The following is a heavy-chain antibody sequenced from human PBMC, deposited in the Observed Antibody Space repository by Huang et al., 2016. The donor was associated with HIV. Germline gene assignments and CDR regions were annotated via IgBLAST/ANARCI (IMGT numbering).Heavy chain of an antibody. CDR2: IRQDGSEK. J-gene: IGHJ6*02. V-gene: IGHV3-7*01. CDR3: ATKADAMDV. D-gene: IGHD2-8*01. Sequence: LVESGGGLVRPGGSLRLSCAGSTVTFSAYWMTWVCQSPGQGLEWVASIRQDGSEKHYVDSVEGRFNISRDNGKKLLFLEMRSLGVDDTAVYFCATKADAMDVWGQGTTVIVSS. CDR1: TVTFSAYW.